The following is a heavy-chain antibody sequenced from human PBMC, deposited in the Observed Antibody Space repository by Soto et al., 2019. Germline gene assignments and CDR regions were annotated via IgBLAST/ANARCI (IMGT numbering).Heavy chain of an antibody. Sequence: PGGSLRLSCAASGFTFSSYGMHWVRQAPGKGLEWVAVIWYDGSNKYYADSVKGRFTISRDNSKNTLYLQMNSLRAEDTAVYYCARLATVTTETNASDSWGQGPMVTVAS. J-gene: IGHJ3*02. CDR3: ARLATVTTETNASDS. V-gene: IGHV3-33*01. CDR1: GFTFSSYG. CDR2: IWYDGSNK. D-gene: IGHD4-17*01.